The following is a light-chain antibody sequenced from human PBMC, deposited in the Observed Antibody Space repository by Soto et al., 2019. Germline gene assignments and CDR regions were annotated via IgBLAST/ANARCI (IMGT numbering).Light chain of an antibody. J-gene: IGLJ1*01. CDR2: EVS. V-gene: IGLV2-23*02. CDR1: SSDVGSYNL. Sequence: QPALTQPASVSGSPGQSITISCTGTSSDVGSYNLVSWYQQHPGKAPKLMIYEVSKRPSGVSNRFSGSKSGNTASLTISGLQAEDEADYYCCSYAGSSTFPYVFGTGTKVPV. CDR3: CSYAGSSTFPYV.